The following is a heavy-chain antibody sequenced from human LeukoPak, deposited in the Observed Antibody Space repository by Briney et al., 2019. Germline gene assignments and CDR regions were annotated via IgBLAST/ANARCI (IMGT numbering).Heavy chain of an antibody. Sequence: GGSLRLSCAASGFTFSSYAMSWVRQAPGKGLEWVSAISGSGGSTYYADSVKGRFTISRDNSKNTLYLQMNSLRAEDTAVYYCAKCTYYYDSSGPEDYWGQGTLVTVSS. J-gene: IGHJ4*02. CDR1: GFTFSSYA. D-gene: IGHD3-22*01. V-gene: IGHV3-23*01. CDR2: ISGSGGST. CDR3: AKCTYYYDSSGPEDY.